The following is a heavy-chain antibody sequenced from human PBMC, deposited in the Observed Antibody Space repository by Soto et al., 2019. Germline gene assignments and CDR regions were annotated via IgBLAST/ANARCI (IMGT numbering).Heavy chain of an antibody. CDR3: ARGCSSASCYYY. CDR1: GFMFSSYT. V-gene: IGHV3-48*03. D-gene: IGHD2-2*01. J-gene: IGHJ4*02. Sequence: EVQLVESGGGLVQPGGSMKVSCTASGFMFSSYTMNWVRQAPGKGLEWVSSVSFRGDIYYADSLEGRFTISRDDAKNSLYLQMNSLRAEDTAVYYCARGCSSASCYYYWGQGTLVTVSS. CDR2: VSFRGDI.